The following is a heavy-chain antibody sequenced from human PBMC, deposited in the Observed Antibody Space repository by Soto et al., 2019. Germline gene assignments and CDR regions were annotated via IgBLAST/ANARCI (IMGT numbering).Heavy chain of an antibody. Sequence: GGSLRLSCAASGFTFSSYSMNWVRQAPGKGLEWVSSISSSSSYIYYADSVKGRFTISRDNAKNSLYLQMNSLRAEDTAVYYCAREPRAAAGLNYFDYWGQGTLVTVSS. V-gene: IGHV3-21*01. D-gene: IGHD6-13*01. J-gene: IGHJ4*02. CDR2: ISSSSSYI. CDR1: GFTFSSYS. CDR3: AREPRAAAGLNYFDY.